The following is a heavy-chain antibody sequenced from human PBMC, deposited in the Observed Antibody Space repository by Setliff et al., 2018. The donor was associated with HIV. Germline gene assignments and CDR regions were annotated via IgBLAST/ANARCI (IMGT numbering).Heavy chain of an antibody. CDR3: ARGRLRTVTSLIKKRASYTWLDP. CDR2: ISQTRST. CDR1: GGSFSGDY. V-gene: IGHV4-34*01. J-gene: IGHJ5*02. Sequence: SETLSLTCAVYGGSFSGDYWVWIRQSPGKGLEWIGDISQTRSTNYDPSLKSRVTISLDTSKNQLSLKLTSVSAADTAVYYCARGRLRTVTSLIKKRASYTWLDPWGQGTLVTVTS. D-gene: IGHD3-16*01.